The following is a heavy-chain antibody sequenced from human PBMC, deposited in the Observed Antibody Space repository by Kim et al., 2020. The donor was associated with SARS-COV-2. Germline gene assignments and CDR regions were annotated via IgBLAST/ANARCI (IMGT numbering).Heavy chain of an antibody. J-gene: IGHJ1*01. V-gene: IGHV3-23*01. CDR3: AKVLWLLPRPEYFQH. D-gene: IGHD3-22*01. CDR2: ISGSGGST. Sequence: GGSLRLSCAASGFTFSSYAMSWVRQAPGKGLEWVSAISGSGGSTYYADSVKGRFTISRDNSKNTLYLQMNSLRAEDTAVYYCAKVLWLLPRPEYFQHWGQGTLVTVSS. CDR1: GFTFSSYA.